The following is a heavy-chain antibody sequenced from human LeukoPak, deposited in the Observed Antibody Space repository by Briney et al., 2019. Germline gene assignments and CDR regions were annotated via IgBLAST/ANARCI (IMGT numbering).Heavy chain of an antibody. J-gene: IGHJ4*02. CDR2: ISGRSSTI. D-gene: IGHD1-26*01. CDR3: ARDRLTSGSYFFDY. Sequence: RGSLRLSCAASALTFSDYSMNWVRQAPGKGLEWISYISGRSSTIYYADSVRGRFTISRDNAKNSMYLQMNSLRAEDTAVYYCARDRLTSGSYFFDYWGQGTLVTVSS. V-gene: IGHV3-48*01. CDR1: ALTFSDYS.